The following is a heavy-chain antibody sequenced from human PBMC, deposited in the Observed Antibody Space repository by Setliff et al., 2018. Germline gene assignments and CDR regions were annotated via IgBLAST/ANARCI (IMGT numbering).Heavy chain of an antibody. CDR3: ARDLSTTVMTRSWYYFDY. V-gene: IGHV1-18*01. Sequence: ASVKVSCKASGYTFATYGISWVRQAPGQGLEWMGWISPYNSNTNYAQSFQGRVTMTTDTSTSTAYMELRSLRSDDTAMYYCARDLSTTVMTRSWYYFDYWGQGTLVTVS. CDR1: GYTFATYG. CDR2: ISPYNSNT. D-gene: IGHD4-17*01. J-gene: IGHJ4*02.